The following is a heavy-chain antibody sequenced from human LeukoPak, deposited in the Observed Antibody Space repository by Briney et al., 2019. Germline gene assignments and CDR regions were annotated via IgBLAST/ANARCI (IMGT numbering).Heavy chain of an antibody. J-gene: IGHJ4*02. CDR2: INLKSGGT. V-gene: IGHV1-2*02. D-gene: IGHD3-22*01. Sequence: ASVKVSCKASGYTFTGYSIHWVRQAPGQGLDWMGWINLKSGGTNYAQKFQARVTMTRETSIRTAYMELSRLRSDDTAVYSCAREDSTGYSSLDYWGRGTLVTVSS. CDR3: AREDSTGYSSLDY. CDR1: GYTFTGYS.